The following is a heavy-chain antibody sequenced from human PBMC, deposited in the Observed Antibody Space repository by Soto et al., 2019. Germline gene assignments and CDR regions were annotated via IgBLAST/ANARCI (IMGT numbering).Heavy chain of an antibody. J-gene: IGHJ5*02. CDR2: IYPGDSDT. CDR3: ARRGPAEGWFDP. Sequence: GESLKISCKGSGYSFTSYWIGWVRQMPGKGLEWMGIIYPGDSDTRYNPSFQGQVTISADKSITTAYLQWSSLTASDTAIYYCARRGPAEGWFDPWGQGTLVTVSS. D-gene: IGHD2-2*01. V-gene: IGHV5-51*01. CDR1: GYSFTSYW.